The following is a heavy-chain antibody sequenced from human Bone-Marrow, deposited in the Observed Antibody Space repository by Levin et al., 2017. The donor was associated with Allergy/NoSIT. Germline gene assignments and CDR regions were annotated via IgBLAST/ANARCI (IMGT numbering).Heavy chain of an antibody. Sequence: PGGSLRLSCAASGFTFSDYYMSWIRQAPGKGLEWVSYISSSSSYTNYADSVKGRFTISRDNAKNSLYLQMNSLRAEDTAVYYCARDRGAYDFWSGYYREDAFDIWGQGTMVTVSS. D-gene: IGHD3-3*01. CDR1: GFTFSDYY. V-gene: IGHV3-11*06. J-gene: IGHJ3*02. CDR3: ARDRGAYDFWSGYYREDAFDI. CDR2: ISSSSSYT.